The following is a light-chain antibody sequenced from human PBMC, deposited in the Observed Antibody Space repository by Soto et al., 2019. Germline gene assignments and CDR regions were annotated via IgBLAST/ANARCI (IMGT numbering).Light chain of an antibody. Sequence: DIVMTQTPLSSPVTIGQPASISCRSCQSLVHSDGNTYLSWLQQRPGQPPRLLIYMISNRFSGVPDRFSGSGAGTDFTLKISRVEAEDVGVYYCMQATQPYTFGQGTKLEIK. CDR1: QSLVHSDGNTY. V-gene: IGKV2-24*01. CDR2: MIS. J-gene: IGKJ2*01. CDR3: MQATQPYT.